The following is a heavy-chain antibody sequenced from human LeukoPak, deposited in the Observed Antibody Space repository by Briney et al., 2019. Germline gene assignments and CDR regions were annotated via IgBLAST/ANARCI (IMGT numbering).Heavy chain of an antibody. CDR2: ISSSSSYI. D-gene: IGHD5-12*01. CDR1: GFTFSSYS. J-gene: IGHJ4*02. Sequence: GGSLRLSCAASGFTFSSYSMNWVRQAPGKGLEWVSSISSSSSYIYYADSVKGRFTISRDNAKNSLYLQMNSLRDEDTAVYYCARALYSGYDYVGYYFDYWGQGTLVTVSS. CDR3: ARALYSGYDYVGYYFDY. V-gene: IGHV3-21*01.